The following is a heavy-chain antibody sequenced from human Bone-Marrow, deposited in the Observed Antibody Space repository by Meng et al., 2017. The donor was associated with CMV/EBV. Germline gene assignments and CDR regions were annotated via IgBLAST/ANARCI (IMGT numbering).Heavy chain of an antibody. CDR1: GFTFSSYA. J-gene: IGHJ3*02. V-gene: IGHV3-23*01. D-gene: IGHD3-22*01. CDR2: ISGSGGST. CDR3: AKELGAGDYYDSSGYRRNDAFDI. Sequence: GGSLRLSCAASGFTFSSYAMHWVRQAPGKGLEWVSAISGSGGSTYYADSVKGRFTISRDNSKNTLYLQMNSLRAEDTAVYYCAKELGAGDYYDSSGYRRNDAFDIWGQGTMVTVSS.